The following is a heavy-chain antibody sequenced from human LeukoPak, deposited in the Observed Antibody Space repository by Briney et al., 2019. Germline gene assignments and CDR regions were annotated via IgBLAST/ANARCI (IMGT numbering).Heavy chain of an antibody. Sequence: SETLSLTCTVSGGSISSYYWSWIRQPPGKGLEWIGYIYYSGSTNYNPSLKSRVTISVDTSKNQFSLKLSSVTAADTAVYYCARGWDYDFWGGKQWFDPWGQGT. D-gene: IGHD3-3*01. CDR1: GGSISSYY. CDR2: IYYSGST. V-gene: IGHV4-59*01. CDR3: ARGWDYDFWGGKQWFDP. J-gene: IGHJ5*01.